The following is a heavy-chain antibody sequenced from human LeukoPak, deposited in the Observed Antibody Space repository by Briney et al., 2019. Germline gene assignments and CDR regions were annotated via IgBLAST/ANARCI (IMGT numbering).Heavy chain of an antibody. CDR3: ASTDIVGATAFDY. D-gene: IGHD1-26*01. Sequence: SETLSLTCTVSGGSISTSNYYWSWIRQPAGKGLEWIGRIYTSGSTNYNPSLKSRVTMSVDTSKNQFSLKLSSVTAADTAVYYCASTDIVGATAFDYWGQGTLVTVSS. V-gene: IGHV4-61*02. CDR2: IYTSGST. CDR1: GGSISTSNYY. J-gene: IGHJ4*02.